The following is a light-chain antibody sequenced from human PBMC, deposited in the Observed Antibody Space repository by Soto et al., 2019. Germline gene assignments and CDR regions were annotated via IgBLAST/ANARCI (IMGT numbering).Light chain of an antibody. CDR3: QQYEAWPPVT. Sequence: EIVMTQSPATLSVSPGERATLSCRASQSVSSNLVWYQQKPGQAPRLLIYRASTRAPGIPARFTGGGYGTEFTLTITSLQSDDFALYYCQQYEAWPPVTFGGGTKV. V-gene: IGKV3-15*01. CDR1: QSVSSN. J-gene: IGKJ4*01. CDR2: RAS.